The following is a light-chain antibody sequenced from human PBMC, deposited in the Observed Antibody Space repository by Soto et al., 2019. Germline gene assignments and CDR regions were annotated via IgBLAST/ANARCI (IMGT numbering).Light chain of an antibody. CDR3: QQHNPYSPYT. J-gene: IGKJ2*01. V-gene: IGKV1-5*03. CDR1: KSITNC. CDR2: DAS. Sequence: DIQMTQFPSTLSASVGDRVTITCRASKSITNCLAWYQQKPGKAPKLLIFDASSLRSGVPSRFSGSGSGTEFTLTISSLQPEDFATYYCQQHNPYSPYTFGQGTKLEIK.